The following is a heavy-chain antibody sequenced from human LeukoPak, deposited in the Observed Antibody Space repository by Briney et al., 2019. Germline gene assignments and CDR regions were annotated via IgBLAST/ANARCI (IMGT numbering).Heavy chain of an antibody. Sequence: GGSLRLSCAASGFTFSSYAMSWVRQAPGKGLEWVSAISGSGGSTYYADSVKGRFTISRDNSKNTLYLQMNSLRAEDTAVYYCARSPDSSGYWGFIDYWGQGTLVTVSS. V-gene: IGHV3-23*01. J-gene: IGHJ4*02. CDR3: ARSPDSSGYWGFIDY. CDR1: GFTFSSYA. CDR2: ISGSGGST. D-gene: IGHD3-22*01.